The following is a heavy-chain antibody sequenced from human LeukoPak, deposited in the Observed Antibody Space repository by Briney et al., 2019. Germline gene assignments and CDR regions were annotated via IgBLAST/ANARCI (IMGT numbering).Heavy chain of an antibody. D-gene: IGHD3-16*01. CDR2: INPSGDST. Sequence: ASVKVPCKASGYTLTINHIHWVRQAPGQGLEWMGVINPSGDSTTYAQNFQGRVTMTRDTSTSTVYMELRSLRSEDTAIYYCAKLATSDTGETYWGQGTLVTVSS. CDR3: AKLATSDTGETY. CDR1: GYTLTINH. J-gene: IGHJ4*02. V-gene: IGHV1-46*01.